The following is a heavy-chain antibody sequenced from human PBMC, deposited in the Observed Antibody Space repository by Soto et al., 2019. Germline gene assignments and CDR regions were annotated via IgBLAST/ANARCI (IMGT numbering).Heavy chain of an antibody. V-gene: IGHV3-21*01. D-gene: IGHD2-2*01. CDR3: ARDESAGSSIRY. CDR2: ISNSGDYI. CDR1: GSTFRTYG. J-gene: IGHJ4*02. Sequence: PRGSLRLSCTASGSTFRTYGMNWVRQAPGKGLEWVSSISNSGDYIYYADSVQGRFTISRDNAKNSLYLQMNSLRAEDTAVYFCARDESAGSSIRYWGQGIPVTVSS.